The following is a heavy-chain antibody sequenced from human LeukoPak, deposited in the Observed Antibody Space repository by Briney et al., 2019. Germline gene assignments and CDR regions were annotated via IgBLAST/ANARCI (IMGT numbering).Heavy chain of an antibody. CDR1: GCSHSSGRYY. CDR3: ARSGPYCGGDSYLRY. V-gene: IGHV4-61*02. Sequence: SETLSLTCTVSGCSHSSGRYYGRWIRQPAGKGLERLGRIYTSGSTNYNPSLERRIPISLDTSKNQLSLKLSSVTAAGTDEYYCARSGPYCGGDSYLRYWGQGTLVTVSS. J-gene: IGHJ4*02. D-gene: IGHD2-21*02. CDR2: IYTSGST.